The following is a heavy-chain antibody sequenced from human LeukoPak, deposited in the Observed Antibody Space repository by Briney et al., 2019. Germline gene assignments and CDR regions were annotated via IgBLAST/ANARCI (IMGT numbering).Heavy chain of an antibody. CDR3: AREDCSGGSCFQN. CDR1: GFTVSNNY. D-gene: IGHD2-15*01. Sequence: GGSLRLSCAASGFTVSNNYMSWVRQAPGKGLKWVSVICSGGSTYYADSVKGRFTISRDNSRNTLYLQMNSLRAEDTAVYYCAREDCSGGSCFQNWGQGTLVTVSS. J-gene: IGHJ4*02. V-gene: IGHV3-66*01. CDR2: ICSGGST.